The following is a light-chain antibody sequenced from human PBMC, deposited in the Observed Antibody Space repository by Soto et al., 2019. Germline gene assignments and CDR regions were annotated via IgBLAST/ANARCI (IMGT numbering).Light chain of an antibody. CDR3: QQYGDSPWT. CDR1: QSISFW. Sequence: DIQMTQSPSTLSASVGDRVTITCRASQSISFWLAWYQQKPGKAPKLLIYDASRLQSGVPSRFSGSGSGTEFTLSISSLQPEDFAMYYCQQYGDSPWTFGQGTKVDIK. V-gene: IGKV1-5*01. CDR2: DAS. J-gene: IGKJ1*01.